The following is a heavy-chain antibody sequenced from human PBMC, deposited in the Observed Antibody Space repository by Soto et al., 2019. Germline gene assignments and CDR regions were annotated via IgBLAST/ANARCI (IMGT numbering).Heavy chain of an antibody. CDR1: GGSVSRGTNY. CDR2: IYDSGST. V-gene: IGHV4-61*01. CDR3: ARESSGWNDAFDI. Sequence: LSLAGTVSGGSVSRGTNYWSWIRQPPGKGLEGIGDIYDSGSTNNKPSLKSRVTISVDTSKNQFSLKLSSVTAADPAVYYCARESSGWNDAFDIWGQGTMVTVSS. D-gene: IGHD6-19*01. J-gene: IGHJ3*02.